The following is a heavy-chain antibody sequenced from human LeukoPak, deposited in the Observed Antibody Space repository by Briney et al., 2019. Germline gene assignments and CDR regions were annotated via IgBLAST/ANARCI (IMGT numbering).Heavy chain of an antibody. CDR1: GGSISSGGYS. CDR2: IYHSGST. V-gene: IGHV4-30-2*01. D-gene: IGHD6-19*01. Sequence: PSQTLSLTCAVSGGSISSGGYSWSWIRQPPGKGLEWIGYIYHSGSTYYNPSLKSRVTISVDRSKNQSSLKLSSVTAADTAVYYCASLGQWLPDYWGQGTLVTVSS. J-gene: IGHJ4*02. CDR3: ASLGQWLPDY.